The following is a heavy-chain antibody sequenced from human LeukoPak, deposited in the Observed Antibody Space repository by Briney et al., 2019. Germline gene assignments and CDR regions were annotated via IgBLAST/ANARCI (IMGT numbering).Heavy chain of an antibody. D-gene: IGHD4-23*01. CDR1: GGSFSGYY. CDR3: ARDDYGGNSLDY. CDR2: INHSGST. V-gene: IGHV4-34*01. J-gene: IGHJ4*02. Sequence: SETLSLTCAVYGGSFSGYYWSWIRQPPGKGLEWIGEINHSGSTNYNPSLKSRVTISVDASKNQFSLKLSSVTAADTAVYYCARDDYGGNSLDYWGQGTLVTVSS.